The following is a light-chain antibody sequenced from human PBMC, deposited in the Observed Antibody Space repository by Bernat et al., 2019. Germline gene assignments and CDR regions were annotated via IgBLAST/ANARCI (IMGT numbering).Light chain of an antibody. CDR3: CSYAGTYNWV. V-gene: IGLV2-11*01. Sequence: QSALTQPRSVSGSPGQSVTISCTGSSNDVGNYNLVSWYQQHPGKAPKLIIYDVDKRPSGVPVRFSGSKSDNAASLTISGLQADDEADYYCCSYAGTYNWVFGGGTKVTVI. J-gene: IGLJ3*02. CDR1: SNDVGNYNL. CDR2: DVD.